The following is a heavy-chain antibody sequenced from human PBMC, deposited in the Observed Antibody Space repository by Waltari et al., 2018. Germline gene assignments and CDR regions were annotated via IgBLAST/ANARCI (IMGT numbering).Heavy chain of an antibody. D-gene: IGHD3-16*02. CDR2: MSCAATTK. CDR1: GFTFSTYS. Sequence: EVQLVESGGGLVQPGGSLRLSCAASGFTFSTYSMNWVRQTPGKGLEWVSYMSCAATTKSYADSVKGRFTISRDNAKNSLYLQMNSLRAEDTAVYYCARGGGLGELSANFDYWGQGTLVTVSS. J-gene: IGHJ4*02. V-gene: IGHV3-48*04. CDR3: ARGGGLGELSANFDY.